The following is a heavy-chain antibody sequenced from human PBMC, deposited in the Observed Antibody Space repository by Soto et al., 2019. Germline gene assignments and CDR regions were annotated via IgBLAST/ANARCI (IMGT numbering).Heavy chain of an antibody. CDR3: ARDRHGDEIDY. J-gene: IGHJ4*02. Sequence: QVQLQESGPGLVKPPQTLSLTCTVSGASISSGTYYWTWIRQHPGKGLEWIGYIYYSGSTYYNPSLKSRLTMSVDTSKNQFSLKLSSVTAADTAVYFCARDRHGDEIDYWGQGTLVTVSS. CDR1: GASISSGTYY. V-gene: IGHV4-31*03. D-gene: IGHD4-17*01. CDR2: IYYSGST.